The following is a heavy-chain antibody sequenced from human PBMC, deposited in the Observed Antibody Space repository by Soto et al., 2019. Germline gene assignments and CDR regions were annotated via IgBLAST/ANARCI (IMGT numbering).Heavy chain of an antibody. V-gene: IGHV4-34*01. J-gene: IGHJ4*02. CDR1: GGSFSGYY. CDR3: ATPGGY. CDR2: INHSGST. D-gene: IGHD2-15*01. Sequence: QVQLQQWGAGLLKPSESLSLTCAVYGGSFSGYYSSWVRQPPGKGLEWIGEINHSGSTNSNPSLTSRVTISVDTSKNQFSLKLSSVTAADTAVYYCATPGGYWGQGTLVTDSS.